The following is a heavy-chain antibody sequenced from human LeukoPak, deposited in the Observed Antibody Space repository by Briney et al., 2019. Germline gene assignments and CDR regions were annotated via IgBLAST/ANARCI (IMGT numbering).Heavy chain of an antibody. D-gene: IGHD5-18*01. J-gene: IGHJ6*03. CDR1: GGSISSGGYY. CDR3: ARGLGGLWLMSRYMDV. CDR2: IYYSGST. Sequence: PSETLSLTCTVSGGSISSGGYYWSWIRQHPGKGLEWIGYIYYSGSTYYNPSLKSRVTISVDTSKNQFSLKLSSVTAADTAVYCCARGLGGLWLMSRYMDVWGKGTTVTVSS. V-gene: IGHV4-31*03.